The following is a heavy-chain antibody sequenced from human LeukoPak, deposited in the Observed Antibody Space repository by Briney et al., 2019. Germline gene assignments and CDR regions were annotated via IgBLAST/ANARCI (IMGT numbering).Heavy chain of an antibody. CDR1: GFTFSNYE. Sequence: GGSLRLSCAASGFTFSNYEMNWVRQAPGKGLEWVSYISGSGSTIYYADSVKGRFTISRDNAKDSLYLQMNSLRAEDTAVFYWARGRSGYSHENYFDYWGQGTLVTVSS. CDR2: ISGSGSTI. CDR3: ARGRSGYSHENYFDY. J-gene: IGHJ4*02. D-gene: IGHD5-18*01. V-gene: IGHV3-48*03.